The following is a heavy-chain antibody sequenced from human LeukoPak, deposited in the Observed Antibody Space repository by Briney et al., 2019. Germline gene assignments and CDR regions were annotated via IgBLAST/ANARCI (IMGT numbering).Heavy chain of an antibody. CDR3: ARGPGATDY. V-gene: IGHV3-64*01. J-gene: IGHJ4*02. CDR2: ISSNGGST. CDR1: GFTFSSYA. D-gene: IGHD5-12*01. Sequence: GGSLRLSCAASGFTFSSYAMHWVRQAPGKGLEYVSAISSNGGSTYYANSVKGRFTISRDNPKNTLYLQMGSLRAEDVAVYYCARGPGATDYWGQGTLVTVSS.